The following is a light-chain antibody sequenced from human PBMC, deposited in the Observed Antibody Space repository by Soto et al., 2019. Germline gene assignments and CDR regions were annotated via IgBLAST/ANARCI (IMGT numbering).Light chain of an antibody. J-gene: IGKJ3*01. V-gene: IGKV3-11*01. CDR3: HQRSNWPLT. CDR2: DAS. CDR1: QGIGRY. Sequence: EIVLTQSPGTLSLSPGESATLSCRASQGIGRYLAWFQQKPGQPPRLLIYDASTRATGIPGRFCGSGSGTDFTLTISSLEPEDFAVYYCHQRSNWPLTFGPGTKVEI.